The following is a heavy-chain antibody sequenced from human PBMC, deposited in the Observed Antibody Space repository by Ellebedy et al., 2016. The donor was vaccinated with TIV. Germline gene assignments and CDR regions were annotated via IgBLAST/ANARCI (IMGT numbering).Heavy chain of an antibody. CDR2: ITGSGGST. CDR1: GFTFSSYA. V-gene: IGHV3-23*01. CDR3: AKEMEVVVAAVDY. J-gene: IGHJ4*02. Sequence: GESLKISCAASGFTFSSYAMTWVRQAPGKGLEWVSSITGSGGSTYYADSVKGRFTISRDNSKNTVFVQMNSPRAEDTAVYYCAKEMEVVVAAVDYWGQGTLVTVSS. D-gene: IGHD2-15*01.